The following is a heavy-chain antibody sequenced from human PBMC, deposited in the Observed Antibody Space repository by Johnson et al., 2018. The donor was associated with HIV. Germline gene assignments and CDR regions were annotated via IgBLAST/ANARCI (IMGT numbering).Heavy chain of an antibody. Sequence: EVQLVESGGGLVQPGRSLRLSCTASGFTFGDYAMSWVRQAPGKGLEWVGFIRSKTSGGTTEYAASVKGRFTISRDDYKSIAYLQMNSLKTEDTAVYYCTKHRPATTVGAVDAFDIWGQGTRVTVSS. CDR1: GFTFGDYA. J-gene: IGHJ3*02. CDR2: IRSKTSGGTT. V-gene: IGHV3-49*04. CDR3: TKHRPATTVGAVDAFDI. D-gene: IGHD4-23*01.